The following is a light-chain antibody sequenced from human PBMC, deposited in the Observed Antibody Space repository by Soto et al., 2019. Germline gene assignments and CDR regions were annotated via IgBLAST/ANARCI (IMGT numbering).Light chain of an antibody. CDR1: QSVLYSSNNKNY. J-gene: IGKJ2*01. CDR2: WAS. V-gene: IGKV4-1*01. Sequence: DIVMTQSPDSLAVSLGERATINCKSSQSVLYSSNNKNYLAWYQQKPGQPPKLLIYWASTRESGVPDRFSGSGSGTDFTLTISSLRAEDVAVYYWQQCYNTPYTFGQGTKVEIK. CDR3: QQCYNTPYT.